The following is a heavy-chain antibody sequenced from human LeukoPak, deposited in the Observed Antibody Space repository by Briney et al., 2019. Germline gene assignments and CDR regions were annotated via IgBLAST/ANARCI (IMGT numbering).Heavy chain of an antibody. D-gene: IGHD2-2*01. CDR2: ISWDGGST. V-gene: IGHV3-43D*03. J-gene: IGHJ4*02. Sequence: GGSLRLSCAASGFTFDDYAMHWVRQAPGKGLEWVSLISWDGGSTYYADSVKGRFTISRDNSKNSLYLQMNSLRAEDTALYYCAKDRLRACSSTSCYLFDYWGQGTLVTVSS. CDR1: GFTFDDYA. CDR3: AKDRLRACSSTSCYLFDY.